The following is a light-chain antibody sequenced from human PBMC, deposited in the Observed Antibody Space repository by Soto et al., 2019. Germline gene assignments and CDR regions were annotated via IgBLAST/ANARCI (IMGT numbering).Light chain of an antibody. Sequence: EIVLTQSPGAPSLSPGERATLSCRASQSVSSNYLAWYQQKPGQAPRLLIYGASSRATGTPDRFSGSGSGTDFTLTISRLKPEDFAVYHCQQYITAPETFGQGTKVDIK. J-gene: IGKJ1*01. CDR3: QQYITAPET. CDR2: GAS. CDR1: QSVSSNY. V-gene: IGKV3-20*01.